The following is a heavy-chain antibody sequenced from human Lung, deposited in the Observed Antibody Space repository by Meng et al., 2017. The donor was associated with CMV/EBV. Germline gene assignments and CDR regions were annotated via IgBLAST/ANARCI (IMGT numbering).Heavy chain of an antibody. J-gene: IGHJ4*02. D-gene: IGHD3-22*01. Sequence: GGTFSSYDISWVRQAPGQGLEWMGGIIPFFGAANYAQKFQGRVTITTDEFTTTAYMELSSLRSEDTAVYYCASSYYYDSSGYVYFDYWGQGTLVTVSS. CDR2: IIPFFGAA. CDR3: ASSYYYDSSGYVYFDY. V-gene: IGHV1-69*05. CDR1: GGTFSSYD.